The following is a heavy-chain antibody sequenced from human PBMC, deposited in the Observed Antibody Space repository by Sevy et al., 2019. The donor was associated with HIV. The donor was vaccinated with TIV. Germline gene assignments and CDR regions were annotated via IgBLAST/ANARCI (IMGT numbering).Heavy chain of an antibody. CDR2: INRDGSTK. CDR3: ATDDRPSGWFFDY. CDR1: GFTFSSYW. D-gene: IGHD6-19*01. Sequence: GGSLRLSCAASGFTFSSYWMTWVRQAPGKGLEWVANINRDGSTKNYVDSVKGRFTISRVNAKNSLYLEMNSLRAENTAVRYCATDDRPSGWFFDYWGQGTLLTVSS. J-gene: IGHJ4*02. V-gene: IGHV3-7*01.